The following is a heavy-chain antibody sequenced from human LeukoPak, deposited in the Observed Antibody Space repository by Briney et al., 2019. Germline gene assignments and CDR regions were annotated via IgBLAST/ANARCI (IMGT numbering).Heavy chain of an antibody. CDR1: GFTFSSYE. J-gene: IGHJ6*03. Sequence: PGGSLRLSCAASGFTFSSYEMNWVRHAPGKGLEWVAIISNDGSNKYYADSVKGRFAISRDNSKNTLYLQMNSLGAEDTAVYYCAKHPGDFTGIVDYYYMDVWGKGTTVTVSS. CDR3: AKHPGDFTGIVDYYYMDV. CDR2: ISNDGSNK. V-gene: IGHV3-30*18. D-gene: IGHD1-26*01.